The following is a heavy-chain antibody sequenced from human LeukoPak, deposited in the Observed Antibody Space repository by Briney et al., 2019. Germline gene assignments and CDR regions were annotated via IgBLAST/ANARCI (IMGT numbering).Heavy chain of an antibody. CDR3: ARDPGSGYEEHFDY. Sequence: PGRSLRLSCAASGFTFSDYYMSWIRQAPGKGLEWVSYISSSGSTIYYADSVKGRFTISRDNAKNSLYLQMNSLRAEDTAVYYCARDPGSGYEEHFDYWGQGTLVTVSS. V-gene: IGHV3-11*01. CDR1: GFTFSDYY. CDR2: ISSSGSTI. D-gene: IGHD5-12*01. J-gene: IGHJ4*02.